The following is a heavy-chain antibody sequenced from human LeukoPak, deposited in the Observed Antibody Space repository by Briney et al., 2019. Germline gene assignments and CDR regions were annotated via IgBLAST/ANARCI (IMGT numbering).Heavy chain of an antibody. J-gene: IGHJ4*02. V-gene: IGHV4-31*03. Sequence: SETLSLTFTVSAGSITSGSYYWSWIRQHPGRGLEWIGYIYYGGRTYYNPSLKSRVTISVDTSKNQFSLKLSSVTVADTAVYYCARISLELSFDYWGQGTLVTVSS. D-gene: IGHD3-16*02. CDR2: IYYGGRT. CDR1: AGSITSGSYY. CDR3: ARISLELSFDY.